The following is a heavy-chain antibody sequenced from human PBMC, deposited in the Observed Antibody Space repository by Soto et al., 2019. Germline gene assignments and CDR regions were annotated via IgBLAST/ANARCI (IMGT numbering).Heavy chain of an antibody. CDR2: ISGSSSYI. CDR3: AREGDSTGYYYGIYFEY. Sequence: EVQLVESGGGLVKPGESLRLSCAASGFTFSISNMAWVRQAPGKGLEWVSAISGSSSYIYYADSVKGRFTISRDNAKSSLFLQMNSLRAEDTAVYYCAREGDSTGYYYGIYFEYWGQGNLVTVSS. J-gene: IGHJ4*02. CDR1: GFTFSISN. V-gene: IGHV3-21*01. D-gene: IGHD3-22*01.